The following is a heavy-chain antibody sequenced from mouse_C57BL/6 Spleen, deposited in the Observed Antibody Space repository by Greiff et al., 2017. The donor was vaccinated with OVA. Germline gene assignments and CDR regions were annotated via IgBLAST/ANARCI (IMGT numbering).Heavy chain of an antibody. CDR1: GYTFTSYW. J-gene: IGHJ3*01. D-gene: IGHD4-1*01. CDR2: IDPSDSYT. Sequence: QVHVKQPGAELVKPGASVKLSCKASGYTFTSYWMQWVKQRPGQGLEWIGEIDPSDSYTNYNQKFKGKATLTVDTSSSTAYMQLSSLTSEDSAVYYCARWEFAYWGQGTLVTVSA. CDR3: ARWEFAY. V-gene: IGHV1-50*01.